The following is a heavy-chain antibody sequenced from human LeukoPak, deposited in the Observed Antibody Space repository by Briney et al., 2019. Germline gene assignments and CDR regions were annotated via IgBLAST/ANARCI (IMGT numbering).Heavy chain of an antibody. CDR2: IYYSGST. V-gene: IGHV4-59*01. J-gene: IGHJ6*02. Sequence: SETLSHTCTVSGGSISTYYWSWIRQPPGQGREWVGYIYYSGSTDFNPSLECRATISVDESKHQFSLNLTSVTAADTAVYYCPRAPYRTSLYYYGRHVWRQGPTLIVSS. CDR1: GGSISTYY. D-gene: IGHD2-2*01. CDR3: PRAPYRTSLYYYGRHV.